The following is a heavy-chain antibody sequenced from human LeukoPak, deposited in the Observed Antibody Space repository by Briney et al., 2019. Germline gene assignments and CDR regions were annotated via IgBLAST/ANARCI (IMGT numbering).Heavy chain of an antibody. CDR2: ISSSSSYI. D-gene: IGHD6-13*01. CDR1: GFTFSSYS. V-gene: IGHV3-21*01. Sequence: GGSLRLSCAASGFTFSSYSMNWVRQAPGKGLEWVSSISSSSSYIYYADSVKGRFTISRDNAKNSLYLQMNSLRAEDTAVYYCARQLSSSWYGGRFDPWGQGTLVTVSS. J-gene: IGHJ5*02. CDR3: ARQLSSSWYGGRFDP.